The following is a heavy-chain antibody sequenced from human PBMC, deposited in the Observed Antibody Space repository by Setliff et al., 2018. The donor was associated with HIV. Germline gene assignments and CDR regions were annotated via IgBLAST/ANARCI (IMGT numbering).Heavy chain of an antibody. D-gene: IGHD5-18*01. CDR2: IYTSGST. CDR3: ARGLRGYSYGYFGRVVGEDY. V-gene: IGHV4-61*09. Sequence: SETLSLTCTVSGGSISSGSYYWSWIRQPAGKGLEWIGHIYTSGSTNYNPSLKSRVTISVDTSKNQFSLKLSSVTAADTAVYYCARGLRGYSYGYFGRVVGEDYWGQGTLVTVSS. CDR1: GGSISSGSYY. J-gene: IGHJ4*02.